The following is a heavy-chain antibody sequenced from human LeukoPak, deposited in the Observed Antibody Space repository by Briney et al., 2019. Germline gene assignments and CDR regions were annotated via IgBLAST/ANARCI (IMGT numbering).Heavy chain of an antibody. D-gene: IGHD5-18*01. CDR2: TNSDGSIT. CDR1: GFTFTTYW. V-gene: IGHV3-74*01. Sequence: GGSLRLSCAASGFTFTTYWMHWVRQAPGKGLVWVSHTNSDGSITSYADSVKGRFTISRDNAKNTLYLQMNSLRAEDTAVYYCARDAVDTANAVWGQGTTVTVSS. CDR3: ARDAVDTANAV. J-gene: IGHJ6*02.